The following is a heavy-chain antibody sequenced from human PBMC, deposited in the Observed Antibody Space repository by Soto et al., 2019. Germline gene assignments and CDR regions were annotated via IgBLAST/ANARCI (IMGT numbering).Heavy chain of an antibody. J-gene: IGHJ6*04. CDR2: IIPVLDLA. D-gene: IGHD3-10*01. CDR1: GGTFNREP. Sequence: QARLVQSGAEVKKPGSSVKVSCKASGGTFNREPFSWVRQAPGQGLQWMGRIIPVLDLADYAQKFEGRVTITADTSTTTVYLDLSGLVSDDTAVYYCARGGKLGGDLDVWGKGTPVIVSS. CDR3: ARGGKLGGDLDV. V-gene: IGHV1-69*02.